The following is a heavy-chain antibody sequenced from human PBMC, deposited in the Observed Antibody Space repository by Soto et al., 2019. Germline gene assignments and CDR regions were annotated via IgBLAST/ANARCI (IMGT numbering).Heavy chain of an antibody. Sequence: GGSLRLSCAASGFTFSSYGMHWVRQAPGKGLEWVAVISYDGSNKYYADSVKGRFTISRDNSKNTLYLQMNSLRAEDTAVYYCAKDGGAYGFDYWGQGTLVTVSS. J-gene: IGHJ4*02. CDR2: ISYDGSNK. CDR1: GFTFSSYG. D-gene: IGHD3-10*01. V-gene: IGHV3-30*18. CDR3: AKDGGAYGFDY.